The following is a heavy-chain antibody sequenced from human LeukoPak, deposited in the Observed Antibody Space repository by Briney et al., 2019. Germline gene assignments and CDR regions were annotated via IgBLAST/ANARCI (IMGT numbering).Heavy chain of an antibody. V-gene: IGHV3-33*06. J-gene: IGHJ4*02. CDR2: IWYDGSNK. CDR3: AKGVVGLRDGCIGY. Sequence: GGSLRLSCAASGFTFSSYGMHWVRQAPGKGLEWVAVIWYDGSNKYYADSVKGRFTISRDNSKNTLYLQMNSLRAEDTAVYYCAKGVVGLRDGCIGYWGQGTLVTVSS. D-gene: IGHD5-24*01. CDR1: GFTFSSYG.